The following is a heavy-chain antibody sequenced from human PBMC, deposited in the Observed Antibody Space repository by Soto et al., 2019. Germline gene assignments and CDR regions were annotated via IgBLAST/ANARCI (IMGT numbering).Heavy chain of an antibody. D-gene: IGHD4-17*01. J-gene: IGHJ6*02. CDR2: IYYSGST. V-gene: IGHV4-59*08. Sequence: TLSLTCTVSGGSISSYYWSWIRQPPGKGLEWIGYIYYSGSTNYNPSLKSRVTISVDTSKNQFSLKLSSVTAADTAVYYCARHDYGDYVYYAMAVWGQATTVTVSS. CDR1: GGSISSYY. CDR3: ARHDYGDYVYYAMAV.